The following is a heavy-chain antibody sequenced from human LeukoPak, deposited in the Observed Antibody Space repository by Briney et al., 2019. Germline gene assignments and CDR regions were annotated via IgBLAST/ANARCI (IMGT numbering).Heavy chain of an antibody. V-gene: IGHV2-70*11. CDR2: IDWDDDK. D-gene: IGHD6-6*01. CDR3: ARISSRGYGMDV. CDR1: GFSLSTSGMC. J-gene: IGHJ6*02. Sequence: ESGPAVVKPTQTLTLTCTSSGFSLSTSGMCVSWIRQPPGKALEWLARIDWDDDKYYSTSLKTRLTISKDTSKNQVVLTMTNMDPVDTATYYCARISSRGYGMDVWGQGTTVTVSS.